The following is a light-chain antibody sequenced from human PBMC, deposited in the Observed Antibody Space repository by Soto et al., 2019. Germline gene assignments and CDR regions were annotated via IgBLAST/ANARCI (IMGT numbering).Light chain of an antibody. CDR1: QSINRW. J-gene: IGKJ1*01. CDR3: QQFSVFPWT. CDR2: DAS. Sequence: DVQMTQSPSTLSASVGDSVTIACRASQSINRWLAWYQQKPGKAPKLVIFDASRLESGVPSRFSGSGSGTEFTLTISSLQPDHFATYFCQQFSVFPWTFGQGTKVDIK. V-gene: IGKV1-5*01.